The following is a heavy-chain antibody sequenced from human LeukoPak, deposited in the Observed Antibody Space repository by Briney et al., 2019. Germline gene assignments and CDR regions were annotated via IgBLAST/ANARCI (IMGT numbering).Heavy chain of an antibody. V-gene: IGHV1-69*04. Sequence: SVKVSCKASGGTFSSYAISWVRQAPGQGLGWMGRIIPILGIANYAQKFQGRVTITADKSTSTAYMELSSLRSEDTAVYYCARVTPYGSGSYYSGAFDIWGQGTMVTVSS. CDR1: GGTFSSYA. D-gene: IGHD3-10*01. J-gene: IGHJ3*02. CDR2: IIPILGIA. CDR3: ARVTPYGSGSYYSGAFDI.